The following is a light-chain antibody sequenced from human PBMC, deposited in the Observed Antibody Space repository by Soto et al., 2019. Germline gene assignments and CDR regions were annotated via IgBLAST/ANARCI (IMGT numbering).Light chain of an antibody. V-gene: IGKV1-5*03. J-gene: IGKJ1*01. CDR1: QTISSW. CDR2: KAS. Sequence: DIQMTQSPSTLSGSVGDRVTITCRASQTISSWLAWYQQKPGKAPKLLIYKASTLKSGVPSRFSGSGSGTKFTLTISSLQPDDFATYYCQHYNCYSEAFGQGTKVELK. CDR3: QHYNCYSEA.